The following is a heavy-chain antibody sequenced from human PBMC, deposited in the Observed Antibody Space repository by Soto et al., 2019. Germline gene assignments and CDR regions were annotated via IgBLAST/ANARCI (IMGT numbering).Heavy chain of an antibody. Sequence: ASVKVSCKASGGTFSSYAISWVRQAPGQGLEWMGGIIPIFGTANYAQKFQGRVTITADESTSTAYMELSSLRSEDTAVYYCASGYDFRFYYFDYWGQGTLFTVSS. CDR2: IIPIFGTA. J-gene: IGHJ4*02. CDR3: ASGYDFRFYYFDY. V-gene: IGHV1-69*13. D-gene: IGHD3-3*01. CDR1: GGTFSSYA.